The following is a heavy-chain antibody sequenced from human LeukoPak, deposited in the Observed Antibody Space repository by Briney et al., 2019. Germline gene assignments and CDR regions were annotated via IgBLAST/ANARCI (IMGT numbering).Heavy chain of an antibody. CDR3: ATYKNWVAGDV. D-gene: IGHD7-27*01. CDR1: GFTFSDSW. Sequence: GGSLRLSCAATGFTFSDSWMSGVRQAPGKGPEGVANIKEDESEKHYVDSVKGRFTVSRDNAKSSLFLQMNSLRVEDTAVYYCATYKNWVAGDVWGQGTTVSVSS. V-gene: IGHV3-7*01. CDR2: IKEDESEK. J-gene: IGHJ6*02.